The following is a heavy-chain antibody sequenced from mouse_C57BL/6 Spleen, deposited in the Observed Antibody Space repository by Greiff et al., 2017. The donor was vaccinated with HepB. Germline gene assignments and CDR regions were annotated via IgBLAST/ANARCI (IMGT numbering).Heavy chain of an antibody. D-gene: IGHD1-1*01. Sequence: VKLQQSGAELAKPGASVKLSCKASGYTFTSYWMHWVKQRPGQGLEWIGYINPSSGYTKYNQKFKDKATFTADKSSSTAYMQLSSLTYEDSAVYYCARGNYYEDWYFDVWGTGTTVTVSS. CDR2: INPSSGYT. V-gene: IGHV1-7*01. CDR1: GYTFTSYW. J-gene: IGHJ1*03. CDR3: ARGNYYEDWYFDV.